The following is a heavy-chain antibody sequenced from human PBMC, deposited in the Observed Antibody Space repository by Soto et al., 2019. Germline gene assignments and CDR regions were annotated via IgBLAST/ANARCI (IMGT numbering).Heavy chain of an antibody. J-gene: IGHJ4*02. CDR1: GDTFTTYF. D-gene: IGHD2-15*01. CDR3: TRRGYCSGGSCPLGFDY. Sequence: QVQLVQSGAEATKPGASVKVSCKASGDTFTTYFVHWVRQAPGQGLDWMGVINPRDGAISYAQRFQGRVTMTRDTSTSTVYMELSSLRSEDTAMYYCTRRGYCSGGSCPLGFDYWGQGTLVTVSS. V-gene: IGHV1-46*03. CDR2: INPRDGAI.